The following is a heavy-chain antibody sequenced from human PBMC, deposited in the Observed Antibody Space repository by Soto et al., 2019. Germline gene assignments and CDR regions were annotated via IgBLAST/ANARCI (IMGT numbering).Heavy chain of an antibody. D-gene: IGHD1-26*01. V-gene: IGHV1-18*01. CDR2: ISAYNGNT. CDR3: ARSAATNTIVGANWFDP. CDR1: GYTFTSYG. Sequence: ASVKVSCKASGYTFTSYGISWVRQAPGQGLEWMGWISAYNGNTNYAQKLQGRVTMTTDTSTSTAYMELRSLRSDDTAGYYGARSAATNTIVGANWFDPWGQGTLVTVSS. J-gene: IGHJ5*02.